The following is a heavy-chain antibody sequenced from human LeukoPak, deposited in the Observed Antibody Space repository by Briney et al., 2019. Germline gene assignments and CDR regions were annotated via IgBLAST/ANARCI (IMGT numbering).Heavy chain of an antibody. J-gene: IGHJ5*02. D-gene: IGHD6-6*01. Sequence: PSETLSLTCAVYGGSFSGYYWRWIRQPPGKGLEWIGYIYYSGSTNYNPSLKSRVTISVDTSKNQFSLKLSSVTAADTAVYYCARVEYSSSSGWFDPWGQGTLVTVSS. V-gene: IGHV4-59*01. CDR1: GGSFSGYY. CDR3: ARVEYSSSSGWFDP. CDR2: IYYSGST.